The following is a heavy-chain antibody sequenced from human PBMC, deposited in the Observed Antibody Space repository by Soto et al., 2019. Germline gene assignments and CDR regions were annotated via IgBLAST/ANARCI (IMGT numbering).Heavy chain of an antibody. CDR3: VSSFWGGALWYYGMDV. V-gene: IGHV1-8*01. J-gene: IGHJ6*02. Sequence: ASVKVSCKASGYTFTSYDINWVRQATGQGLEWMGWMNPNSGNTGYAQKFQGRVTMTRNTSISAAYMELSSLRSEDTAVYYCVSSFWGGALWYYGMDVWGQGTTVTVSS. CDR1: GYTFTSYD. D-gene: IGHD3-3*01. CDR2: MNPNSGNT.